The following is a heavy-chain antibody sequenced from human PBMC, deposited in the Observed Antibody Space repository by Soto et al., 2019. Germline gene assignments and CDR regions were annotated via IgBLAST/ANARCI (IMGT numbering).Heavy chain of an antibody. CDR1: GYTFTSYY. CDR2: INPSGGST. J-gene: IGHJ5*02. V-gene: IGHV1-46*03. CDR3: AREREASGDCSSTSCIIGWFDP. D-gene: IGHD2-2*01. Sequence: ASVKVSCKASGYTFTSYYMHWVRQAPGQGLEWMGIINPSGGSTSYAQKFQGRVTMTRDTSTSTVYMELSSLRSEDTAVYYCAREREASGDCSSTSCIIGWFDPWGQGTLVTVCS.